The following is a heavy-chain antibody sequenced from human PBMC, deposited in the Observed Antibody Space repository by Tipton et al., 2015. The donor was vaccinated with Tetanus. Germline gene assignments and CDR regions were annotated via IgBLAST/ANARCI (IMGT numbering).Heavy chain of an antibody. CDR1: GGSINSYY. CDR3: ARGTGDY. CDR2: IYYSGST. J-gene: IGHJ4*02. D-gene: IGHD1-14*01. V-gene: IGHV4-59*01. Sequence: GLVKPSETLSLTCTVSGGSINSYYWSWIRQPPGKGLEWIGYIYYSGSTNYNPSLKSRVTISVDTSKNQFSLKLSSVTAADTAVYYCARGTGDYWGQGTLVTVSS.